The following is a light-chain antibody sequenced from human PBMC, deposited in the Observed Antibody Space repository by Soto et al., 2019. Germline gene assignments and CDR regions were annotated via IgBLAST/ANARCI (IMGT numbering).Light chain of an antibody. CDR2: EVN. CDR3: TSYTSSNTPV. Sequence: QSALTQPASVSGSPGQSITISCTGTSSVVGGYNYVSWYQQHPGKAPKLMIYEVNNRPSGVSNRFSGSKSGNTASLTISGLQAEDEADYYCTSYTSSNTPVFGGGTKLTVL. J-gene: IGLJ3*02. CDR1: SSVVGGYNY. V-gene: IGLV2-14*01.